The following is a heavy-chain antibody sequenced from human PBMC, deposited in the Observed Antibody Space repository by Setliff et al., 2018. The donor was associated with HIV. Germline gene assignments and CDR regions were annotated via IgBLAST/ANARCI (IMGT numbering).Heavy chain of an antibody. V-gene: IGHV4-38-2*02. D-gene: IGHD3-10*01. CDR2: IYYSGSA. J-gene: IGHJ4*02. CDR3: ARLNDYKLIDY. Sequence: LSLTCTVSGYSISSGYYWGWIRQPPGKGLEWIGSIYYSGSAYYNPSLKSRVTISVDSSKNQFSLKLSSVTAADTAIYYCARLNDYKLIDYWGQGTLVTVSS. CDR1: GYSISSGYY.